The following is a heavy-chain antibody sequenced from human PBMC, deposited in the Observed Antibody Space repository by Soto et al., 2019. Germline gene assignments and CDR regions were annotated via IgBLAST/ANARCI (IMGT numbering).Heavy chain of an antibody. D-gene: IGHD1-1*01. J-gene: IGHJ4*02. V-gene: IGHV3-11*06. CDR3: ARSGDNYNRLDY. CDR2: SSNSGTFS. CDR1: GFTISDYY. Sequence: GGSLRLSCEGSGFTISDYYISWIRQAPGKGLEWISYSSNSGTFSRYADSVKGRFSISRDNTKNLLYLQMNSLRAEDTAVYYCARSGDNYNRLDYWGQGTPVTVSS.